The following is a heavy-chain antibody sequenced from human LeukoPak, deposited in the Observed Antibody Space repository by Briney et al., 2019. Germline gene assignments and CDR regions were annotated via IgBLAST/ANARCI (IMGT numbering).Heavy chain of an antibody. Sequence: GASVKVSCKASGYTFTSYAMHWVRQAPGQRLEWMGWINAGNGNTKYSQKFQGRVTITADKSTSTAYMELSSLRSEDTAVYYCAREKRFGEPGGFDYWGQGTLVTVSS. CDR3: AREKRFGEPGGFDY. D-gene: IGHD3-10*01. CDR2: INAGNGNT. J-gene: IGHJ4*02. CDR1: GYTFTSYA. V-gene: IGHV1-3*01.